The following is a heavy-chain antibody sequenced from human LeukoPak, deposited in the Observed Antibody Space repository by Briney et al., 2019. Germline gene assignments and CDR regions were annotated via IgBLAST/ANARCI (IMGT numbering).Heavy chain of an antibody. Sequence: PGRSLRLSCAASGFTFSSYGMHWVRQAPGKGLEWVAVISYDGSNKYYADSVKGRFTISRDNSKNTLYLQMNSLRAEDTAVYYCARELRGGYDYDYWGQGTLVTVSS. CDR1: GFTFSSYG. D-gene: IGHD5-12*01. CDR3: ARELRGGYDYDY. V-gene: IGHV3-30*03. J-gene: IGHJ4*02. CDR2: ISYDGSNK.